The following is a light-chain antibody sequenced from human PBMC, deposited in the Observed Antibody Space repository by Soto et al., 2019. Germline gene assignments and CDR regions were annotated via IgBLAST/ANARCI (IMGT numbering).Light chain of an antibody. V-gene: IGKV3-20*01. CDR2: GAS. J-gene: IGKJ1*01. Sequence: EIVMTQSPATLSVSPGERATLYCGASQSVSSSYLAWYQQKPGQAPRLLIYGASSRATGIPDRFSGSGSGTDFTLTISRLEPEDFAVYYCQQYGSSPPTFGQGTKVDIK. CDR3: QQYGSSPPT. CDR1: QSVSSSY.